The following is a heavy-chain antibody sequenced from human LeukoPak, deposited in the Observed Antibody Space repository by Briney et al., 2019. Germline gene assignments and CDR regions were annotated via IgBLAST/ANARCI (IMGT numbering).Heavy chain of an antibody. Sequence: KSGGSLRLSCAASGFTFSSYSMNWVRQSPGKGLEWVSSISGSSSYIYYADSVKGRFTISRRNAKNSLYLQMNSLRAEDTAVYYCARVPAGVIGMKDAFDIWGQGTMVTVSS. D-gene: IGHD3-16*02. CDR1: GFTFSSYS. CDR2: ISGSSSYI. CDR3: ARVPAGVIGMKDAFDI. J-gene: IGHJ3*02. V-gene: IGHV3-21*01.